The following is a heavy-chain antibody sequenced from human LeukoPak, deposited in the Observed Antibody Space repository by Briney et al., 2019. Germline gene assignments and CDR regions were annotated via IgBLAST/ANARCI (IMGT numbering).Heavy chain of an antibody. Sequence: GESLKISCRASGYRFSTSWIGWVRQMPGKGLEWMGVIYPGDSDTRYSPSFQGQVTFSADKSISTAYLQWSSLEASDTAMYFCGRGAYSGYEFDCWGQGTLVTVSS. D-gene: IGHD5-12*01. J-gene: IGHJ4*02. V-gene: IGHV5-51*01. CDR3: GRGAYSGYEFDC. CDR1: GYRFSTSW. CDR2: IYPGDSDT.